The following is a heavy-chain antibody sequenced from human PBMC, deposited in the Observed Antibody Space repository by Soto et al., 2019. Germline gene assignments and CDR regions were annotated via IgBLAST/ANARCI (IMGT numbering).Heavy chain of an antibody. D-gene: IGHD6-6*01. CDR3: ASGSSSSGKGRYYYYYYGMDV. CDR1: GFTFSSYA. J-gene: IGHJ6*02. CDR2: ISYDGSNK. Sequence: GGSLRLSCAASGFTFSSYAMHWVRQAPGKGLEWVAVISYDGSNKYYADSVKGRFTISRDNSKNTLYLQMNSLRAEDTAVYYCASGSSSSGKGRYYYYYYGMDVWGQGTTVTVSS. V-gene: IGHV3-30-3*01.